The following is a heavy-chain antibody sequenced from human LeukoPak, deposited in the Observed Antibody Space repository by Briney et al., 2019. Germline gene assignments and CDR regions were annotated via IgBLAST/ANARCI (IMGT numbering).Heavy chain of an antibody. J-gene: IGHJ5*02. CDR2: IYQSETA. Sequence: PSETLSLTCTVSGYSIRSGYFWGWMRQPPGKGLEWIGSIYQSETAHYNPSLKSRVTISVDTSKNQFSLTLSSVTAADTAVCYCARLESAAAGNRWFDPWGQEILVTVSS. CDR3: ARLESAAAGNRWFDP. CDR1: GYSIRSGYF. V-gene: IGHV4-38-2*02. D-gene: IGHD6-13*01.